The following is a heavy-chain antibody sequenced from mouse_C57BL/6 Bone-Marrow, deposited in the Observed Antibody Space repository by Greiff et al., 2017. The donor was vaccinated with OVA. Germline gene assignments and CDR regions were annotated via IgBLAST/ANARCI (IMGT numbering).Heavy chain of an antibody. CDR2: IDPENGDT. Sequence: EVQRVESGAELVRPGASVKLSCTASGFNIKDDYMHWVKQRPEQGLEWIGWIDPENGDTEYASKFQGKATITADTSSKTAYLQLSSLTSEDTAVYYCTTDYGSSYRYFDVWGTGTTVTVSS. CDR3: TTDYGSSYRYFDV. D-gene: IGHD1-1*01. V-gene: IGHV14-4*01. J-gene: IGHJ1*03. CDR1: GFNIKDDY.